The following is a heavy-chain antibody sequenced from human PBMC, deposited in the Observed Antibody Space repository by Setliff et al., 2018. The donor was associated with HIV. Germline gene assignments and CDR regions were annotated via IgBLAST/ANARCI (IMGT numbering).Heavy chain of an antibody. D-gene: IGHD3-3*01. J-gene: IGHJ3*02. CDR2: VWYDGSNK. Sequence: SGGSLRLSCAVSGFSFSNYAMHWVRQAPGKGLEWVAVVWYDGSNKYYADSVKGRFTISRDNSKNTLYLQMSSLRAEDTAVYYCAKDRLEWLAPDGFDIWGLGTMVTVSS. CDR3: AKDRLEWLAPDGFDI. CDR1: GFSFSNYA. V-gene: IGHV3-33*06.